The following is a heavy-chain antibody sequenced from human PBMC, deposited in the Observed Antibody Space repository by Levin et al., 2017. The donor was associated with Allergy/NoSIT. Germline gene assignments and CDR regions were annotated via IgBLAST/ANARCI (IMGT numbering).Heavy chain of an antibody. Sequence: PGGSLRLSCAASGFTFSSYGMHWVRQAPGKGLEWVAVIWYDGSNKYYADSVKGRFTISRDNSKNTLYLQMNSLRAEDTAVYYCARESTARLLWFGELSSNNWFDPWGQGTLVTVSS. CDR2: IWYDGSNK. CDR1: GFTFSSYG. J-gene: IGHJ5*02. V-gene: IGHV3-33*01. D-gene: IGHD3-10*01. CDR3: ARESTARLLWFGELSSNNWFDP.